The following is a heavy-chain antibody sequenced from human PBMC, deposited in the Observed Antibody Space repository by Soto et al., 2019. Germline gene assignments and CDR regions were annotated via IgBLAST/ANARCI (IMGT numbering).Heavy chain of an antibody. CDR2: ISGSGGST. D-gene: IGHD6-6*01. CDR3: ANDPYSSSSPYYFDY. J-gene: IGHJ4*02. V-gene: IGHV3-23*01. Sequence: VQLLESGGGLVQPGGSLRLSCAASGFTFSSYAMSWVRQAPGKGLEWVSAISGSGGSTYYADSVKGRFTISRDNSKNTLYLQMNSLRAEDTAVYYCANDPYSSSSPYYFDYWGQGTLVTVSS. CDR1: GFTFSSYA.